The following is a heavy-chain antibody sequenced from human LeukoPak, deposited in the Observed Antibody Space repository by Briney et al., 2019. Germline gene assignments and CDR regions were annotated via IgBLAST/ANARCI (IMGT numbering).Heavy chain of an antibody. J-gene: IGHJ4*02. CDR3: ARDFDCSSTSCYDQGDY. D-gene: IGHD2-2*01. CDR1: GYTFTSYY. V-gene: IGHV1-46*01. CDR2: ISPSGGST. Sequence: ASVKVSCKASGYTFTSYYMHWVRQAPGQGLEWMGIISPSGGSTSYAQKFQGRVTMTRDTSTSTVYMELSSLRSEDTAVYYCARDFDCSSTSCYDQGDYWGQGTLVTVSS.